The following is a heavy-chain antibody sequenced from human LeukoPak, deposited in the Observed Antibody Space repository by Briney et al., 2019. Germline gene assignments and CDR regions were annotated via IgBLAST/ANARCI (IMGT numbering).Heavy chain of an antibody. D-gene: IGHD6-19*01. CDR1: GGSISSYY. V-gene: IGHV4-4*07. CDR2: IQISGNT. J-gene: IGHJ4*02. Sequence: PSETLSLTCTVSGGSISSYYCSWIRQPAGKGLEWIGRIQISGNTNYNPSLKSRATMSVDTSKNQFSLKLTSVTAADTAVYYCASGGVAGRWPLDYWGQGTLVTVSS. CDR3: ASGGVAGRWPLDY.